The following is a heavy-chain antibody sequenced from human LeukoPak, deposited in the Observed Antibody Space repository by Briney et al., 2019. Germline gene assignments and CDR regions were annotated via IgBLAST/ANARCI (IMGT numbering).Heavy chain of an antibody. J-gene: IGHJ4*02. Sequence: SVKVSCKASGGTFSSYAISWVRQAPGQGLGWMGGIIPIFGTANYAQKFQGRVTITADESTSTAYMELSSLRSEDTAVYYCARDSAKYGSGSYYRYYFDCWGQGTLVTVSS. V-gene: IGHV1-69*13. D-gene: IGHD3-10*01. CDR1: GGTFSSYA. CDR2: IIPIFGTA. CDR3: ARDSAKYGSGSYYRYYFDC.